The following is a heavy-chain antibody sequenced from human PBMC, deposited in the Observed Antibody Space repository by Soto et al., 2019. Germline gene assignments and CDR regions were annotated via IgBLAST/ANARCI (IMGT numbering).Heavy chain of an antibody. CDR2: ISGSGGST. CDR1: GFTFSSYA. D-gene: IGHD3-22*01. CDR3: AKASTGSGYYPTHGLVDY. V-gene: IGHV3-23*01. Sequence: EVQLLESGGGLVQPGGSLRLSCAASGFTFSSYAMSWVRQAPGKGLEWVSAISGSGGSTYYADSVKGRFTISRDNSKNTLYLQMNSLRAEDTAVYYCAKASTGSGYYPTHGLVDYWGQGTLVTVSS. J-gene: IGHJ4*02.